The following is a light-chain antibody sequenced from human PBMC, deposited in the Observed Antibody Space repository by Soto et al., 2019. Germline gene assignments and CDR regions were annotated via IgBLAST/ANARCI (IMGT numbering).Light chain of an antibody. CDR3: PQVNSFSAT. CDR2: AAS. V-gene: IGKV1-27*01. J-gene: IGKJ5*01. Sequence: DIQMTQSPSSLSASVGDRVTITCRANQGISNYLAWYQQKPGKVPKLLIYAASTLQSGXPSRFSGSGSLTDFTRTISSLQHEEFANKDAPQVNSFSATFGQGTRLEIK. CDR1: QGISNY.